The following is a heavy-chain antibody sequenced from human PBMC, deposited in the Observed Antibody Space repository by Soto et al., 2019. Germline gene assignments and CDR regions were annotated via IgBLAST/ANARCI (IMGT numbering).Heavy chain of an antibody. CDR3: AREEGIAARRHFDY. CDR1: GGSISSGGYY. Sequence: PSETLSLTCTVSGGSISSGGYYWSWIRQHPGKGLEWIGYIYYSGSTYYNPSLKSRVTISVDTSKNQFSLKLSSVTAADTAVYYCAREEGIAARRHFDYWGQGTLVTVSS. J-gene: IGHJ4*02. CDR2: IYYSGST. V-gene: IGHV4-31*03. D-gene: IGHD6-6*01.